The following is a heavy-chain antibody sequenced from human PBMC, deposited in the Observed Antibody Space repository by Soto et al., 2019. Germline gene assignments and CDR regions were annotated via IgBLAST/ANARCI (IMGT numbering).Heavy chain of an antibody. J-gene: IGHJ4*02. V-gene: IGHV3-48*01. D-gene: IGHD5-18*01. CDR3: GGSPVGYNYGDVNY. CDR2: ISSSSSII. CDR1: GFSFSSYS. Sequence: EVQLVESGGGLVQPGGSLRLSCAASGFSFSSYSMNWVRQAPGKGLEWVSYISSSSSIIYYADSVKGRFTISRDNAENSLYLQMNSLRAEDTAVYFCGGSPVGYNYGDVNYWGQGTLVTVSS.